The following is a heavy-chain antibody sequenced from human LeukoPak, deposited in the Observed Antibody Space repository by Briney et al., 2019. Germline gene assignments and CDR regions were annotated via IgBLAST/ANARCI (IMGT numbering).Heavy chain of an antibody. CDR2: INPSGGST. CDR1: GYTLTSYY. Sequence: ASVKVSCKASGYTLTSYYMHWVRQAPGQGLEWMGIINPSGGSTSYTQKFQGRVTMTRDTSTSTVYMDLSSLRSEDTAVYYCARGSIRNWRIDYWGQGTLDTVSS. CDR3: ARGSIRNWRIDY. D-gene: IGHD1-1*01. V-gene: IGHV1-46*01. J-gene: IGHJ4*02.